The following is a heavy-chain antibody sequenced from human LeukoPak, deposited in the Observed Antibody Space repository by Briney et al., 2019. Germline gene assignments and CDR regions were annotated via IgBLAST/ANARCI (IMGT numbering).Heavy chain of an antibody. J-gene: IGHJ4*02. CDR3: AKDPSGTYCGDY. D-gene: IGHD1-26*01. CDR1: GFTFSSFA. CDR2: IRYDGNSK. V-gene: IGHV3-30*02. Sequence: GGSLRLSCAASGFTFSSFAMHWVRQAPGKGLEWVAFIRYDGNSKYYADSVKGRFTVSRDNSKNTLYLQMNSLRDEDTAVYYCAKDPSGTYCGDYWGQGTLVTVSS.